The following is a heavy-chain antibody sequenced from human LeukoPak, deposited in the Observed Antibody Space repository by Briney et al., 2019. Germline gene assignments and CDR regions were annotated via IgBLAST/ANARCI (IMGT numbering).Heavy chain of an antibody. CDR1: GFTFSNYG. J-gene: IGHJ4*02. D-gene: IGHD3-9*01. Sequence: GGSLRLSRAASGFTFSNYGMHWVRQAPGKGLEWVAFIRYDGSKKYYADSVKGRFTISRDNSKNTLYLQMNSLRAEDTAMYYCANGPHYNILTGFYKVRSHLDYWGQGTLVTVPS. CDR2: IRYDGSKK. CDR3: ANGPHYNILTGFYKVRSHLDY. V-gene: IGHV3-30*02.